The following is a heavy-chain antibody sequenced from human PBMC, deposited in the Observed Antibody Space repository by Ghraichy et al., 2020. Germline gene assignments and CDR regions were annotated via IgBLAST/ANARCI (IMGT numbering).Heavy chain of an antibody. Sequence: SETLSLTCTVSGGSISSGDYYWSWIRQPPGKGLEWIGYIYYSGSTYYNPSLKSRVTISVDTSKNQFSLKLSSVTAADTAVYYCARGGLHSSSGYSGCRFDPWGQGTLVTVSS. J-gene: IGHJ5*02. CDR1: GGSISSGDYY. CDR2: IYYSGST. CDR3: ARGGLHSSSGYSGCRFDP. D-gene: IGHD5-12*01. V-gene: IGHV4-30-4*01.